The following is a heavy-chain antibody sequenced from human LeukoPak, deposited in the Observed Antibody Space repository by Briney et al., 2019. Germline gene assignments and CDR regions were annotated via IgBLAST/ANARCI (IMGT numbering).Heavy chain of an antibody. J-gene: IGHJ4*02. D-gene: IGHD6-13*01. V-gene: IGHV4-39*01. CDR2: IYHKGNT. Sequence: SETLSLTCTVSGDSISGSPYYWAWIRQTPGKGFDWIGSIYHKGNTYYNPSLKSRVVISVDTSKNQFSLKLASLTAADTAVYYCTRPPDLAATGYWGQGTLVTVSS. CDR1: GDSISGSPYY. CDR3: TRPPDLAATGY.